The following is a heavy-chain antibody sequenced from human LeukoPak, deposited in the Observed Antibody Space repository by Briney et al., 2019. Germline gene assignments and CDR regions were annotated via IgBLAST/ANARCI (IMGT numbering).Heavy chain of an antibody. CDR2: IYSSGST. CDR1: GGSISGYY. D-gene: IGHD3-10*01. Sequence: SETLSLTCTVSGGSISGYYWNWIRQPAGKGLEWVGRIYSSGSTNYNPSPKSRVTMSVDTSKNQFSLKLSSVTAADTAVYYCARESMVRGVTYFDYWGQGTLVTVSS. CDR3: ARESMVRGVTYFDY. J-gene: IGHJ4*02. V-gene: IGHV4-4*07.